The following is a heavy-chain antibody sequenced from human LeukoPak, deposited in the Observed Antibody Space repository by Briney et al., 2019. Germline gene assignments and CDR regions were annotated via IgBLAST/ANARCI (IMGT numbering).Heavy chain of an antibody. V-gene: IGHV4-34*08. D-gene: IGHD2/OR15-2a*01. CDR2: IYHSGST. J-gene: IGHJ4*02. CDR1: GFTFSDYY. Sequence: GSLRLSCAASGFTFSDYYMTWIRQPPGKGLEWIGEIYHSGSTNYNPSLKSRVTISVDKSKNQFSLKLSSVTAADTAVYYCATLWGYWGQGTLVTVSS. CDR3: ATLWGY.